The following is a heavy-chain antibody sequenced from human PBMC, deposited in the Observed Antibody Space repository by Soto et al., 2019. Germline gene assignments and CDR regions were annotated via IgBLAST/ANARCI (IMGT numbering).Heavy chain of an antibody. CDR2: ISSSSSTI. Sequence: EVQLVESGGGLVQPGGSLRLSCAASGFTFSSYSMNWVRQAPGKGLEWVSYISSSSSTIYYADSVNGRFTISRDNAKNTLYLQMTSLRAEDTAVYYCARTIFGVVTPYYFDYWGQGTLVTVSS. CDR3: ARTIFGVVTPYYFDY. D-gene: IGHD3-3*01. V-gene: IGHV3-48*01. J-gene: IGHJ4*02. CDR1: GFTFSSYS.